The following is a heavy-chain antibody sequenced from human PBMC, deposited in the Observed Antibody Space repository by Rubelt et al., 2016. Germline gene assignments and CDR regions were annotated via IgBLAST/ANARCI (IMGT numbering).Heavy chain of an antibody. V-gene: IGHV3-74*01. D-gene: IGHD1-14*01. J-gene: IGHJ4*02. CDR2: ISADGSST. Sequence: WVRQVPGKGLVWVSRISADGSSTNYADSVKGRLTISRDNAKNTLYLQMNSLRAEDTAVYYCARAVTTTERGEGYWGQGTLVTVSS. CDR3: ARAVTTTERGEGY.